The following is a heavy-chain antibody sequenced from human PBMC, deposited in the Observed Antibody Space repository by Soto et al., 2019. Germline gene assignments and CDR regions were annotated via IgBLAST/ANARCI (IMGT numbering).Heavy chain of an antibody. J-gene: IGHJ5*02. CDR1: GYTFPSYD. CDR2: MNPNSGNK. Sequence: QVQLVQSGAEVKKPGASVKVSCKASGYTFPSYDINWVRQATGQWLEYLGWMNPNSGNKAYVQKFQGRVTMTWDTSITTAYMDLSSLRSEDTAVYCCARGIKYGAYSRWFDPWGQGTLVTVSS. CDR3: ARGIKYGAYSRWFDP. V-gene: IGHV1-8*01. D-gene: IGHD4-17*01.